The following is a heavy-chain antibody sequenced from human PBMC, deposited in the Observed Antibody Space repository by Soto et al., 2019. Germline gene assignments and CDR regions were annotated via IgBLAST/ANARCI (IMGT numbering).Heavy chain of an antibody. J-gene: IGHJ5*02. CDR3: ARGGWGFDP. Sequence: QVQLQESGPGLVKPSETLSLTCTVSDGSIKDYYWSWIRQPPGTGLEWIGYIYSSGSTNYNPSLKSRVTISVDTSKNQFSLKLSSVTAADTAVYYCARGGWGFDPWGQGTLVTVSS. CDR2: IYSSGST. D-gene: IGHD1-26*01. V-gene: IGHV4-59*01. CDR1: DGSIKDYY.